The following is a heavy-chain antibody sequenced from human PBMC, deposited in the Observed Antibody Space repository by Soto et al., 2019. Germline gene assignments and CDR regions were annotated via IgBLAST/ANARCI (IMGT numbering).Heavy chain of an antibody. CDR2: IYSGGST. Sequence: GGSLRLSCAASGFTVSSNYMSWVRQAPGKGLEWVSVIYSGGSTYYADSVKGRFTISRDNSKNTLYLQMNSLRAEDTAVYYCARDHSNYDSSIDAFDIWGQGTMVTVSS. V-gene: IGHV3-53*01. CDR1: GFTVSSNY. D-gene: IGHD3-22*01. CDR3: ARDHSNYDSSIDAFDI. J-gene: IGHJ3*02.